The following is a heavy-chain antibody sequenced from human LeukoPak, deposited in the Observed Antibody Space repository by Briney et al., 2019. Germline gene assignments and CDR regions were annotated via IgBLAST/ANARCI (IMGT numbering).Heavy chain of an antibody. D-gene: IGHD1-1*01. Sequence: GGSLRLSCVASGFTFISYWMTWVRQAPGKGLEWVAQISQDGTERYSVDSVRGRFTISRDNAKNSVYLQMNSLRPEDTAVYYCARDSTGTVFDLWGQGTLVTVSS. CDR1: GFTFISYW. CDR2: ISQDGTER. CDR3: ARDSTGTVFDL. V-gene: IGHV3-7*04. J-gene: IGHJ4*02.